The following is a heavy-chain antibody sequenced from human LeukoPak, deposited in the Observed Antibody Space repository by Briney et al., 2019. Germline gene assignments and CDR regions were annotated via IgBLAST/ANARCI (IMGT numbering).Heavy chain of an antibody. CDR2: ISYDGSEK. J-gene: IGHJ4*02. Sequence: GGSLRLSCAASGFTFGSYTMHWVRQAPGKGLDWVALISYDGSEKSYADSVKGRFTVSRHNTKNTLYLQINILRAEDTAVYYCARDLYSYGPFDYWGQGTLVTVSS. CDR3: ARDLYSYGPFDY. D-gene: IGHD5-18*01. V-gene: IGHV3-30*04. CDR1: GFTFGSYT.